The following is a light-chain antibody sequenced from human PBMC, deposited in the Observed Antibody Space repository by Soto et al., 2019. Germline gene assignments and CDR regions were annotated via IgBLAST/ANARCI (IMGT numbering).Light chain of an antibody. V-gene: IGLV2-14*01. CDR1: SGDVGGYNY. CDR3: SSYISITYVV. J-gene: IGLJ2*01. CDR2: DVT. Sequence: QSALTQPASVSGSPGQSITISCTGTSGDVGGYNYVSWYQLHPGKAPKLIIYDVTNRPSGVSDRFSSFKYGNTASLTISGLRAEDEGDYYCSSYISITYVVFGGGTKLTVL.